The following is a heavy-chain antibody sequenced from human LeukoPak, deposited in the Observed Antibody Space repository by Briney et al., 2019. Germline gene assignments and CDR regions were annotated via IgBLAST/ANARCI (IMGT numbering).Heavy chain of an antibody. CDR1: GYTFTSYG. CDR3: ARDRVEQLVRNYYYMDV. V-gene: IGHV1-18*01. CDR2: ISAYNGNT. J-gene: IGHJ6*03. Sequence: ASVKVSCKASGYTFTSYGISWVRQAPGQGLEWMGWISAYNGNTNYAQKLQGRVTMTRDTSTSTVYMELSSLRSEDTAVYYCARDRVEQLVRNYYYMDVWGKGTTVTVSS. D-gene: IGHD6-6*01.